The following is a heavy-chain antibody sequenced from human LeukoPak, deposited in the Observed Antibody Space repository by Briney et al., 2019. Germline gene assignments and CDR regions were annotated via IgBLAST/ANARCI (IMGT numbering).Heavy chain of an antibody. V-gene: IGHV3-30*18. CDR1: GFTFSSYG. CDR2: ISYDGSNK. CDR3: AKDHCSSTSCYYYYYGMDV. J-gene: IGHJ6*02. Sequence: GGSLRLSCAASGFTFSSYGMHWVRQAPGKGLEWVAVISYDGSNKYYADSVKGRFTISRDNSKNTLYLQMNSLRAKDTAVYYCAKDHCSSTSCYYYYYGMDVWGQGTTVTVSS. D-gene: IGHD2-2*01.